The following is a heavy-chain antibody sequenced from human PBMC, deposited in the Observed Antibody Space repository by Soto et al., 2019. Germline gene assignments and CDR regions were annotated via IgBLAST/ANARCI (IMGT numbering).Heavy chain of an antibody. J-gene: IGHJ6*02. CDR1: GFTVSSKY. Sequence: GGSLRLSCAASGFTVSSKYMSWVRQAPGKGLEWVSLIQSGGPTYYADSVKGRFTISRDTSENTLHLQMDSLRAEDTAVYYCAKWQPGIAVAGLPPSYYYGMDVWGQGTTVTVSS. V-gene: IGHV3-66*01. CDR2: IQSGGPT. CDR3: AKWQPGIAVAGLPPSYYYGMDV. D-gene: IGHD6-19*01.